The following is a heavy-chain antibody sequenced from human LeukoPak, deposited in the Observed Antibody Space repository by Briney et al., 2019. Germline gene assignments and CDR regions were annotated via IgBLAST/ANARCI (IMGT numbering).Heavy chain of an antibody. J-gene: IGHJ4*02. CDR1: GFTFITYS. D-gene: IGHD3-10*01. V-gene: IGHV3-48*04. Sequence: PGGSLRLSCAASGFTFITYSMNWVRQAPGKGLEWVSYISSSISTIYYADSVKGRFTISRDNAKNSLYLQMNSLRAEDTAVYYCARDQSLMVPFDYWGQGTLVTVSS. CDR2: ISSSISTI. CDR3: ARDQSLMVPFDY.